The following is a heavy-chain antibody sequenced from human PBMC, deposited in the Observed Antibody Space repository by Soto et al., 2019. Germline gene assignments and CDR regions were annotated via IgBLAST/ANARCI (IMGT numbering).Heavy chain of an antibody. CDR1: GFTFSTYS. V-gene: IGHV3-48*01. CDR3: AKSPGTYRLFDY. Sequence: GGSLRLSCAASGFTFSTYSMNWVRQAPGKGLEWVSYISSSSITIFYADSVKGRFTISRDNSKNTMYLQMNSLRAEDTAIYYCAKSPGTYRLFDYWGQGTLVTVSS. CDR2: ISSSSITI. J-gene: IGHJ4*02. D-gene: IGHD1-26*01.